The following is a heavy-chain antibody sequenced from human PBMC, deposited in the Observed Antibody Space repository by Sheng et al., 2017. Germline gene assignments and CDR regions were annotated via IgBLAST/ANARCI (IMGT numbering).Heavy chain of an antibody. CDR1: GDSITSDYY. CDR2: IYQSGST. Sequence: QVQLQESGPGLVKPSETLSLTCTVSGDSITSDYYWGWIRQPPGKGLEWIGSIYQSGSTYYHPSLKSRVTISLHTSKNQFSLKLTSVTAADTAVYYCARDAGFGAGSSFDYWGQGTLVTGLL. CDR3: ARDAGFGAGSSFDY. D-gene: IGHD3-10*01. J-gene: IGHJ4*02. V-gene: IGHV4-38-2*02.